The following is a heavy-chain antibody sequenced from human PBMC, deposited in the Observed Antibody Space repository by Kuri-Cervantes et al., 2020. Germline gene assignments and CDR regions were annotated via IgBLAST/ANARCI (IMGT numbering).Heavy chain of an antibody. D-gene: IGHD5-24*01. CDR3: ARSIRWAFDI. V-gene: IGHV4-59*12. CDR2: IYYSGST. Sequence: SETLSPTCTVSGGSISSYYWSWIRQPPGKGLEWIGSIYYSGSTYYNPSLKSRVTISVDTSKNQFSLKLSSVTAADTAVYYCARSIRWAFDIWGQGTMVTVSS. J-gene: IGHJ3*02. CDR1: GGSISSYY.